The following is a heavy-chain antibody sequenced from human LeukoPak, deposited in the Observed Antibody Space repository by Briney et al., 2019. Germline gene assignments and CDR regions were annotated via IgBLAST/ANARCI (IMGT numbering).Heavy chain of an antibody. Sequence: GGSLRLSCAASGFTFSSYSMNWVRQAPGKGLEWVSYISSSSSTIYYADSVKGRFTISRDNAKNSLYLQMNSLRAEDTAVYFCARDSTYDIVVVPAAFDYWGQGALVTVSS. J-gene: IGHJ4*02. CDR3: ARDSTYDIVVVPAAFDY. D-gene: IGHD2-2*01. V-gene: IGHV3-48*01. CDR2: ISSSSSTI. CDR1: GFTFSSYS.